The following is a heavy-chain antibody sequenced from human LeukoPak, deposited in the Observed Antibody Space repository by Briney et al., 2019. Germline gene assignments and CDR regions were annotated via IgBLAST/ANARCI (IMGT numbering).Heavy chain of an antibody. Sequence: GGSLRLSCTVSGFTVSSNSMSWVRQAPGKGLEWVSFIYSDNTHYSDSVKGRFTISRDNSKNTLYLQMNSLRAEDTAVYYCAGDGSYYYGSGSSHDYWGQGTLVTVSS. CDR2: IYSDNT. J-gene: IGHJ4*02. V-gene: IGHV3-53*01. D-gene: IGHD3-10*01. CDR1: GFTVSSNS. CDR3: AGDGSYYYGSGSSHDY.